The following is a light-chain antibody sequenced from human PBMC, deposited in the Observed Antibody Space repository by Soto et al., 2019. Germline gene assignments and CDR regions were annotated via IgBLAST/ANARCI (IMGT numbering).Light chain of an antibody. Sequence: DIQMTQSPSTLSASVGDRVTITCRASQSISSWLAWYLQKPGKAPKLLIYDASSLERGVPSRFSGSGSGTEFTLTISSLQPDDLAIYYCQHYNSYSRTFGQGTKVDIK. CDR1: QSISSW. V-gene: IGKV1-5*01. J-gene: IGKJ1*01. CDR2: DAS. CDR3: QHYNSYSRT.